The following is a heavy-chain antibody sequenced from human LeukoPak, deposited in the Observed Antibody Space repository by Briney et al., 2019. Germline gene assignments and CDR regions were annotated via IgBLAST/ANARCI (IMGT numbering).Heavy chain of an antibody. J-gene: IGHJ6*02. Sequence: APVKVSCKASGYTFPSYFMHWVRQAPGQGLEWMGIINPTGGSTTYAQKFQGRVTMTEDTSTDTAYMELSSLRSEDTAVYYCATTPQGDTIFGVVGYGMDVWGQGTTVTVSS. V-gene: IGHV1-46*01. CDR2: INPTGGST. CDR1: GYTFPSYF. D-gene: IGHD3-3*01. CDR3: ATTPQGDTIFGVVGYGMDV.